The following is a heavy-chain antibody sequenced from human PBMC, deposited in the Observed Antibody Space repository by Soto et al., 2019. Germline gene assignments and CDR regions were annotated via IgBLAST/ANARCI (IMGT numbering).Heavy chain of an antibody. Sequence: SETLSLTCAVYGGSFSGYYWSWIRQPPGKGLEWIGEINHSGSTNYNPSLKSRVTISVDTSKNQFSLKLSSVTAADTAVYYCARGPAPNIAVAGTYYFDYWGQGTLVTVSS. CDR3: ARGPAPNIAVAGTYYFDY. CDR1: GGSFSGYY. V-gene: IGHV4-34*01. CDR2: INHSGST. J-gene: IGHJ4*02. D-gene: IGHD6-19*01.